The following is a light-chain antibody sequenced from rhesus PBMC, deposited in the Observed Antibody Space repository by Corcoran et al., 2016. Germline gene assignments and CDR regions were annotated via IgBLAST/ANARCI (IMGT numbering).Light chain of an antibody. Sequence: DIQMTQSPSSLSAFVGDRVTITCRASENVNNYLNWYQQKPGKAPKLLIYKASTLQSGVPSRFRGSGSVTDYTFTISSLQPEDVATYYCQHGYGTPYSFGQGTKVEIK. J-gene: IGKJ2*01. CDR2: KAS. V-gene: IGKV1-74*01. CDR3: QHGYGTPYS. CDR1: ENVNNY.